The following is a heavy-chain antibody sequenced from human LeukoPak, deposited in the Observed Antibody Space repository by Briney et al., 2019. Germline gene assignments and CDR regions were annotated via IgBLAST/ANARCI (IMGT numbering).Heavy chain of an antibody. V-gene: IGHV4-39*01. J-gene: IGHJ6*03. CDR3: TRRTYSAYMDV. CDR1: GGSMITNTFY. Sequence: SDTLSLTCTVSGGSMITNTFYWVWIRQPPGKGLEWIANMYYNGGGTQYNRSLANRVTISVDTSKNQFFLNLSSVTAADTAVYYCTRRTYSAYMDVWGQGTTVTVSS. CDR2: MYYNGGGT. D-gene: IGHD1-7*01.